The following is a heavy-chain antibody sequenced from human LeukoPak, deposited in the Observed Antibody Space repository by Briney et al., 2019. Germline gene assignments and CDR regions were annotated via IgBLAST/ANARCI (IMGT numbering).Heavy chain of an antibody. J-gene: IGHJ4*02. CDR3: ARDLSSTSNWEFDY. CDR1: GYSFAGYF. D-gene: IGHD1-26*01. V-gene: IGHV1-2*06. Sequence: ASVKVSCKTSGYSFAGYFIHWVRQAPGQGLQGMGRINTNRGGTEYEQSFQSRVTMTRDTSISTAYVEVSTLISDDTAVYYCARDLSSTSNWEFDYWGQGTLVTVSS. CDR2: INTNRGGT.